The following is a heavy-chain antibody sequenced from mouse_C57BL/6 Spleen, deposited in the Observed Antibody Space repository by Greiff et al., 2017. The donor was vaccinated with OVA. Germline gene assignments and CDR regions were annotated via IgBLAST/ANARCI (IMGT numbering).Heavy chain of an antibody. Sequence: QVQLQQSGPELVKPGASVKISCKASGYAISSSWMHWVKQRPGQGLEWIGRIYPGDGDTKYNGKFKGKATLTADKSSSTAYMQLSSLTSEDTTVYFCARWPRYYEGYSMDYWGQGTSVTVSS. V-gene: IGHV1-82*01. J-gene: IGHJ4*01. CDR2: IYPGDGDT. D-gene: IGHD2-4*01. CDR1: GYAISSSW. CDR3: ARWPRYYEGYSMDY.